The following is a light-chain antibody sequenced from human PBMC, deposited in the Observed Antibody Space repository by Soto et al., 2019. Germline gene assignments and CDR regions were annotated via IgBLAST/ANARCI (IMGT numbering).Light chain of an antibody. Sequence: EILLTQSPATLSLSPGERATLSCRASQSVSTYLAWYQQNPGQAPRLLIYDASNSATGIPARFSGSGSGTDFTLTISSLEPEDFAVYYCQQRSNWPLLTFGGGTRVEIK. CDR1: QSVSTY. J-gene: IGKJ4*01. V-gene: IGKV3-11*01. CDR3: QQRSNWPLLT. CDR2: DAS.